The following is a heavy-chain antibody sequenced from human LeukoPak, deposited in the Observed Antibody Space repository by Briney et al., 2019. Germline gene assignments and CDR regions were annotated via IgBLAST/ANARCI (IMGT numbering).Heavy chain of an antibody. CDR1: GGSISSYY. J-gene: IGHJ2*01. CDR3: ARDVPPRYYDSSGYDL. V-gene: IGHV4-59*01. CDR2: IYYSGST. D-gene: IGHD3-22*01. Sequence: PSETLSLTCTVSGGSISSYYWSWIRQPPGKGLEWIGYIYYSGSTNYNPSLKSRVTISVDTSKNQFSLKLSSVTAADTAVYYCARDVPPRYYDSSGYDLWGRGTLVTASS.